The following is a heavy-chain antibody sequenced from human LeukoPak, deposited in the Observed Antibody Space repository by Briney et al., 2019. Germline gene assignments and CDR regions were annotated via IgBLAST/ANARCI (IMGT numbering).Heavy chain of an antibody. V-gene: IGHV1-18*01. J-gene: IGHJ5*02. CDR2: ISAYNGNT. CDR1: GYTFTSYG. CDR3: ARALGGSSSWYWFDP. D-gene: IGHD6-13*01. Sequence: ASVKVSCKASGYTFTSYGISWVRQAPGQGLEWMGWISAYNGNTNYAQKLQGRVTMTTDTSTSTAYMELRSLRSDDTAVYYCARALGGSSSWYWFDPWGQGTLVTVSS.